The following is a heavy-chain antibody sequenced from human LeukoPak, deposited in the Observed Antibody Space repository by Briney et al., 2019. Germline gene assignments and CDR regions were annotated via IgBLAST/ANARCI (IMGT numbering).Heavy chain of an antibody. D-gene: IGHD1-26*01. J-gene: IGHJ3*02. Sequence: GGSLRLSCAASGFTFSSYSMNWVRQAPGKGLESDSSISSSSSYIYYADSVKGRFTISRDNAKNSLYLQMNSLRAEDTAVYYCARDSSGSYWGNDAFDIWGQGTMVTVSS. CDR2: ISSSSSYI. CDR3: ARDSSGSYWGNDAFDI. CDR1: GFTFSSYS. V-gene: IGHV3-21*01.